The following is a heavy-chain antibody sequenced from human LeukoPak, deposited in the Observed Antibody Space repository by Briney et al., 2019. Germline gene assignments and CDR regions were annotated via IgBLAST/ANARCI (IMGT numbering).Heavy chain of an antibody. CDR2: ISYDGINK. J-gene: IGHJ6*02. CDR1: GFTFGSYG. D-gene: IGHD3-10*01. Sequence: GGSLRLSCAASGFTFGSYGMHWVRQAPGKGLEWVAVISYDGINKYYADSVKGRFTISRDNSKDTLYLQMNSLRAEDTAVYYCAKDRRSLGSTYYYGMDVWGQGTTVTVSS. CDR3: AKDRRSLGSTYYYGMDV. V-gene: IGHV3-30*18.